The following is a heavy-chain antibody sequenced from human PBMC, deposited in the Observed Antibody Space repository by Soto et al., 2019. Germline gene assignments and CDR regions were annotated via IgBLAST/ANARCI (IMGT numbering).Heavy chain of an antibody. D-gene: IGHD3-9*01. V-gene: IGHV4-39*07. CDR3: ARTVLGPDLLADSFVDYYYYMDV. CDR1: GGSISSSDFY. Sequence: SETLSLTCTVSGGSISSSDFYWGWLRQTPGKGLEFIGSMYYSGTTNYNPSLKRRVTFSADSSRGQFSLRLNSVTAADTAVYYCARTVLGPDLLADSFVDYYYYMDVWGQGTTVTVSS. J-gene: IGHJ6*03. CDR2: MYYSGTT.